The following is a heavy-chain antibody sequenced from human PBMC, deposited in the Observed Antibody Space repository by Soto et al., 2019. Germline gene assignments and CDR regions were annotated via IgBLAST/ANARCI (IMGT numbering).Heavy chain of an antibody. J-gene: IGHJ4*02. CDR2: IDPSDSYT. V-gene: IGHV5-10-1*01. CDR3: ARLIAARYENDY. CDR1: GYSFTSYW. D-gene: IGHD6-6*01. Sequence: GESLKISCKGSGYSFTSYWISWVRQMPGKGLEWMGRIDPSDSYTNYSPSFQGHVTISADKSVSTAYLQWSSLKASDTAMYYCARLIAARYENDYWGQGNLVTVSS.